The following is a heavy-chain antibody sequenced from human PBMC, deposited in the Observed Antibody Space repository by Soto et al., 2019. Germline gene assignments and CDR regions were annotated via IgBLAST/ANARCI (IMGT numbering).Heavy chain of an antibody. CDR2: IKQDGSEK. Sequence: GGSLRLSCEASGFTFSSSGMTWVRQAPGRGLEWVANIKQDGSEKYYVDSVKGRFTISRDNAKSSLYLQTNSLRAEDTAMYYCGSDWGGYWGQGTLVTVSS. CDR3: GSDWGGY. CDR1: GFTFSSSG. J-gene: IGHJ4*02. V-gene: IGHV3-7*01. D-gene: IGHD3-16*01.